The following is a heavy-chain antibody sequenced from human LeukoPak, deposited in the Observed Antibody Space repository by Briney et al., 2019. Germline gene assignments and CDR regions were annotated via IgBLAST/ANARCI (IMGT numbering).Heavy chain of an antibody. J-gene: IGHJ4*02. CDR1: GYSFSSYW. CDR2: IHPGDSDT. Sequence: GESLKISCKGSGYSFSSYWINWVRQMPGKGLEYMGIIHPGDSDTRYSPSFQGQVTTSVDRSSSTAYIQWSRLKASDTAMYYCATPPGGLQSGFDNWGQGTLVTVSS. CDR3: ATPPGGLQSGFDN. V-gene: IGHV5-51*01. D-gene: IGHD5-24*01.